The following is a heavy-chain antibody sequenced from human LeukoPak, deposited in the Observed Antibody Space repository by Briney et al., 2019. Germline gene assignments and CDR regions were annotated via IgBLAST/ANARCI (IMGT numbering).Heavy chain of an antibody. Sequence: SQTLSLTCTVSGGSISSGSYYWSWIRQPAGKGLEWIGRIYTSGSTNYNPSLKSRVTISVDTSKNQFSLKLSSVTAADTAVYYCARAVEMATILTGYYFDYWGQGTLVTVSS. D-gene: IGHD5-24*01. CDR3: ARAVEMATILTGYYFDY. J-gene: IGHJ4*02. CDR1: GGSISSGSYY. V-gene: IGHV4-61*02. CDR2: IYTSGST.